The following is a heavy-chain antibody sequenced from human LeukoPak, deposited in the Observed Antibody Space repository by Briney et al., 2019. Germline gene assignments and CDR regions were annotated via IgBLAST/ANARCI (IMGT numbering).Heavy chain of an antibody. CDR1: GGSFSGYY. D-gene: IGHD5-12*01. Sequence: SETLSLTCAVYGGSFSGYYWSWIRQHPGKGLEWIGYIYYSGSTYYNPSLKSRVTISVDTSKNQFSLKLSSVTAADTAVYYCARFDIVATMVDYWGQGTLVTVSS. J-gene: IGHJ4*02. CDR2: IYYSGST. CDR3: ARFDIVATMVDY. V-gene: IGHV4-31*11.